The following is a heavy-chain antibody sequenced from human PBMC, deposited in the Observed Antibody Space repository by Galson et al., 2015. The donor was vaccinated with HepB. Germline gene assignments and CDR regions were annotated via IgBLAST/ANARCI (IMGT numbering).Heavy chain of an antibody. CDR3: AKRARGYYDSSGYLYY. CDR1: GFTFSSYG. CDR2: ISYDGSNK. Sequence: SLRLSCAASGFTFSSYGMHWVRQAPGKGLEWVAVISYDGSNKYYADSVKGRFTISRDNSKNTLYLQMNSLRAEDAAVYYCAKRARGYYDSSGYLYYWGQGTLVTVSS. V-gene: IGHV3-30*18. J-gene: IGHJ4*02. D-gene: IGHD3-22*01.